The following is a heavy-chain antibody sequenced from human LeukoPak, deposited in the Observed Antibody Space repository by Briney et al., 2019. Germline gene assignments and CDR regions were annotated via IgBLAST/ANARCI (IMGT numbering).Heavy chain of an antibody. Sequence: GGSLRLSCAASGFTFSSYSMDWVRQAPGEGLEWVSAISGSGGSTYYADSVKGRFTISRDNSKTTLYLQMNSLRAEDTAVYYCAKGLYSYGLNYWGQGTLVTVSS. J-gene: IGHJ4*02. D-gene: IGHD5-18*01. CDR2: ISGSGGST. CDR1: GFTFSSYS. CDR3: AKGLYSYGLNY. V-gene: IGHV3-23*01.